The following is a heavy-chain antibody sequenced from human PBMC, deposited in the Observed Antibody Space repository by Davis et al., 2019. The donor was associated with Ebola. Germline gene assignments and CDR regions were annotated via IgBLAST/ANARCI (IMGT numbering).Heavy chain of an antibody. CDR3: ARIVNNYYDSSGPF. D-gene: IGHD3-22*01. CDR1: GGSFSGYY. V-gene: IGHV4-34*01. J-gene: IGHJ4*02. Sequence: SETLSLTCAVYGGSFSGYYWSWIRQPPGKGLEWIGEINHSGSTNYNPSLKSRVTISVDTSKNQFSLKLSSVTAADTAVYYCARIVNNYYDSSGPFWGQGTLVTVSS. CDR2: INHSGST.